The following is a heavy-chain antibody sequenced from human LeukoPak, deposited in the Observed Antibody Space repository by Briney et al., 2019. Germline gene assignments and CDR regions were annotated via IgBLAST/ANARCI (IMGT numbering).Heavy chain of an antibody. CDR1: GFTFSSYA. V-gene: IGHV3-23*01. J-gene: IGHJ4*02. CDR3: AKDLNLYYYDSSGYYSY. Sequence: GGSLRLSCAASGFTFSSYAMSWVRQAPGKGLEWVSAISGSGGSTYYADSVKGRFTISRDNSKNTLYLQMNSLRAEDTAVYYCAKDLNLYYYDSSGYYSYWGQGTLVTVSS. D-gene: IGHD3-22*01. CDR2: ISGSGGST.